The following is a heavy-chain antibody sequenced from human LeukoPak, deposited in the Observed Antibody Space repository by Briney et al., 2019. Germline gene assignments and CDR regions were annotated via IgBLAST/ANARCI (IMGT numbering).Heavy chain of an antibody. CDR3: ARWIQLWTTADY. Sequence: PGGSLRLSCAASGFTFSSYSMTWVRQAPGKGLKWVSSISSSSSYIYYADSVKGRFTISRDNAKNSLYLQMNSLRAEDTAVYYCARWIQLWTTADYWGQGTLVTVSS. D-gene: IGHD5-18*01. J-gene: IGHJ4*02. CDR2: ISSSSSYI. V-gene: IGHV3-21*01. CDR1: GFTFSSYS.